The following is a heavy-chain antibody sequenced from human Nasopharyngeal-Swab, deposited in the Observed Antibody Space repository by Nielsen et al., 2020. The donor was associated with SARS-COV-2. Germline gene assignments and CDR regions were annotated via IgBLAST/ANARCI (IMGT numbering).Heavy chain of an antibody. V-gene: IGHV1-8*01. Sequence: ASVKVSCKASGYTFTSYDINWVRQATGQGLEWMGWMNPNSGNTGCAQKFQGRVTMTRNTSISTAYMELSSLRSEDTAVYYCARDREPGIAYYYGMDVWGQGTTVTVSS. CDR3: ARDREPGIAYYYGMDV. CDR1: GYTFTSYD. J-gene: IGHJ6*02. D-gene: IGHD6-13*01. CDR2: MNPNSGNT.